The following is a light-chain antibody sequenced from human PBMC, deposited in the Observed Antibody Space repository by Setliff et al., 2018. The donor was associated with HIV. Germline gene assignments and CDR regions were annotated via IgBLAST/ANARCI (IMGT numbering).Light chain of an antibody. CDR1: SRDVGGYNY. Sequence: SALAQPASVSGSPGQSITISCTGTSRDVGGYNYVSWYQQHPGKAPKLIIYEVRNRPSGVSNRFSGSKSGNTASLTISGLQTEDEADYYCSSYAITNTLPFGTGTKVTV. J-gene: IGLJ1*01. CDR3: SSYAITNTLP. V-gene: IGLV2-14*01. CDR2: EVR.